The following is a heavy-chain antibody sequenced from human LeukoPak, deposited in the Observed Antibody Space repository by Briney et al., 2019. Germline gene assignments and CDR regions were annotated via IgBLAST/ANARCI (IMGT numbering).Heavy chain of an antibody. CDR1: GDSISSYY. V-gene: IGHV4-4*07. Sequence: SETLPLTCIVSGDSISSYYWSWIRQPAGKGLEWIGRFYTSGSTNYNPSLKSRVIMSVDTSQNQFSLKLSSVTAADTAVYYCAREALIEGFYYYMDVWGKGTTVTVSS. CDR2: FYTSGST. J-gene: IGHJ6*03. CDR3: AREALIEGFYYYMDV. D-gene: IGHD3-22*01.